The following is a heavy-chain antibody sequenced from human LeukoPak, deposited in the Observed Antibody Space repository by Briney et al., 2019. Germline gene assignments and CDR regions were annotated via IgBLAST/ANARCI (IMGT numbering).Heavy chain of an antibody. J-gene: IGHJ4*02. CDR3: ARGNTTFYDVWTGYYWFGGYFDF. CDR1: GFTFDDYA. CDR2: ISDDGTNT. V-gene: IGHV3-43*02. D-gene: IGHD3-3*01. Sequence: GGSLRLSCAASGFTFDDYAMHWVRQVPGRAPEWVSLISDDGTNTYYADFVKGRLTISRDNGKNSLFLQMDGLRTEDTALYFCARGNTTFYDVWTGYYWFGGYFDFWGQGTQVTVSS.